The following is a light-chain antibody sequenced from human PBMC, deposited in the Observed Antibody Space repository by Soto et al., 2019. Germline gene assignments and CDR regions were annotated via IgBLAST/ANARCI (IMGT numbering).Light chain of an antibody. CDR3: SSYTSSGTYV. J-gene: IGLJ1*01. CDR2: EVS. CDR1: SSDVGDYNY. V-gene: IGLV2-14*01. Sequence: QSALTQPASVAGSPGQSIAISCTGTSSDVGDYNYVSWYQQHPDKAPKLMIYEVSNRPSGVSSRFSGSKSGDTASLTISGLQADDEADYYCSSYTSSGTYVFGTGTKVTVL.